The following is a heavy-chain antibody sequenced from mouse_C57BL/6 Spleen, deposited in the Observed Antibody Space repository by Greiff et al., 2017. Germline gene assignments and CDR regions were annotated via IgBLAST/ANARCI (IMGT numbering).Heavy chain of an antibody. J-gene: IGHJ3*01. CDR3: ARSGYDYDGFAY. CDR1: GYTFTDYY. CDR2: INPKNGGT. D-gene: IGHD2-4*01. V-gene: IGHV1-26*01. Sequence: VQLQQSGPELVKPGASVKISCKASGYTFTDYYMNWVKQSHGKSLEWIGDINPKNGGTSYNQKFKGKATLTVDKSSSTAYMELRSLTSEDSAVYYCARSGYDYDGFAYWGQGTLVTVSA.